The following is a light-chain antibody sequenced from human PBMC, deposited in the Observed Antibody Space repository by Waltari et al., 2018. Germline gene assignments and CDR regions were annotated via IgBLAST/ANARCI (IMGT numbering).Light chain of an antibody. CDR1: QGISSH. CDR2: AAS. V-gene: IGKV1-39*01. CDR3: QQSYSTPYT. J-gene: IGKJ2*01. Sequence: DIQMTQSPSSLSASVGDRVTITCRASQGISSHLNWYQQKPGKAPKLLIYAASSFQSGVPSRFSGSGSETDFTLTITSLQPEDFATYSCQQSYSTPYTFGQGTKLGI.